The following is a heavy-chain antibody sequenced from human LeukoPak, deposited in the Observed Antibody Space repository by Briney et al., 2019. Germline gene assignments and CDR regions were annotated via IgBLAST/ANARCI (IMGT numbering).Heavy chain of an antibody. D-gene: IGHD5-18*01. V-gene: IGHV3-30-3*01. CDR3: ARGGYSYGFDY. Sequence: GRSLRFSCAASGFTFSSYAMHWVRQAPGKGLEWVAVISYDGSNKYYADSVKGRFTISRDNSKNTLYLQMNSLRAEDTAVYYCARGGYSYGFDYWGQGTLVTVSS. CDR2: ISYDGSNK. CDR1: GFTFSSYA. J-gene: IGHJ4*02.